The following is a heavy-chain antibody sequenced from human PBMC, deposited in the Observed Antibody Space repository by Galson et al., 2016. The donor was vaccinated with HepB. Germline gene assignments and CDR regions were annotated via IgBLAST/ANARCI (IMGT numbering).Heavy chain of an antibody. Sequence: SLRLSCAASGFKFSNFWMHWVRHVPGKGLLWVSRISSDGSFTTYADSVKGRFTVSRDNSKNTLYLQLATLRAEDTAVYYCAKMKGQNYYDYGMDVWGQGTTVTVSS. V-gene: IGHV3-74*03. CDR3: AKMKGQNYYDYGMDV. CDR1: GFKFSNFW. J-gene: IGHJ6*02. CDR2: ISSDGSFT.